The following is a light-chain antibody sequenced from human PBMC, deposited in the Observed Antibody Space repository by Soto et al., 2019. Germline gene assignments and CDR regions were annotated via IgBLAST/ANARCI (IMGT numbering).Light chain of an antibody. CDR2: DVN. J-gene: IGLJ1*01. Sequence: QSALTQPPSASGSPGQSVAISCTGTASDIGGYTFVSWYQQNPGKAPKLLIYDVNKRPSGVPDRFSGSKSGNTASLTVSGLQAEDEADYYCSAHGGTNPYVFGTGTKLTVL. CDR3: SAHGGTNPYV. V-gene: IGLV2-8*01. CDR1: ASDIGGYTF.